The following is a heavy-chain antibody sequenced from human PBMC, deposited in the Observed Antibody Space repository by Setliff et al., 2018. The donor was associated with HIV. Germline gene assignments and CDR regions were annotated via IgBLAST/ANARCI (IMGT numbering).Heavy chain of an antibody. CDR3: ARDIGYCSSTSCYHAFDI. Sequence: SVKVSCKASGGTFSSYAISWVRQAPGQGLQWMGGIIPIFGTANYAQKFQGRVAITADESTSTAYMELSSLRSEDTAVYYCARDIGYCSSTSCYHAFDIWGQGTMVTVSS. D-gene: IGHD2-2*01. V-gene: IGHV1-69*13. J-gene: IGHJ3*02. CDR1: GGTFSSYA. CDR2: IIPIFGTA.